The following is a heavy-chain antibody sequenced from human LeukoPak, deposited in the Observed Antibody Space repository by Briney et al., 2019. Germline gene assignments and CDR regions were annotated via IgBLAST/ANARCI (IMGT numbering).Heavy chain of an antibody. J-gene: IGHJ4*02. D-gene: IGHD2/OR15-2a*01. Sequence: GGSLRLSCAASGFTVGDNYMSWVRQAPGQGLEWVSLIYSAGDTFYSDSVRGRFTISRDNSKNTLYLQMNSLRAEDTAFYYCARDSSSFPNYFDLWGQGTLVTVSS. CDR2: IYSAGDT. CDR1: GFTVGDNY. V-gene: IGHV3-53*01. CDR3: ARDSSSFPNYFDL.